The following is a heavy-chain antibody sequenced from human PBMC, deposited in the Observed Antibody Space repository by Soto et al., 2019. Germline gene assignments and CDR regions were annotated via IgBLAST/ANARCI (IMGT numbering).Heavy chain of an antibody. CDR1: GGSISSGGYS. D-gene: IGHD5-12*01. CDR2: IYHSGST. CDR3: AAGGGLPRYY. Sequence: QLQLQESGSGLVKPSQTLSLTCAVPGGSISSGGYSWSWIRQPPGKGLEWIGYIYHSGSTNYNPSLKSRVTISIDRSNNQFSLKLSSVTAADTAVYYCAAGGGLPRYYWGQGTLVTVSS. J-gene: IGHJ4*02. V-gene: IGHV4-30-2*01.